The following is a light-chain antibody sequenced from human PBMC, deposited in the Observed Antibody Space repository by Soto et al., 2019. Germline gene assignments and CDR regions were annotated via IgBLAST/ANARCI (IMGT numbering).Light chain of an antibody. CDR1: QSVSSN. CDR3: QQYLSHPSCT. J-gene: IGKJ2*02. CDR2: GAS. Sequence: EIVMTQSPATLSVSPGERATLSCRASQSVSSNLAWYQQKPGQAPRLLIYGASTRATGIPARFSGSGSGTEFTLTISSLQSEDFAVYYCQQYLSHPSCTFGQGTKLEIE. V-gene: IGKV3-15*01.